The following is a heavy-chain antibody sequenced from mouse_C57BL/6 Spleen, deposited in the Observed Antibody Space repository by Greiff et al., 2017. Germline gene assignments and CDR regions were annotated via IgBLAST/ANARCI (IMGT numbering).Heavy chain of an antibody. J-gene: IGHJ1*03. CDR3: ATLYDGYYNWYFDV. CDR1: GYAFSSYW. CDR2: LYPGAGDT. Sequence: VQLQQSGPELVKPGASVKISCKASGYAFSSYWMNWVKQRHGKGLEWIGRLYPGAGDTNYNGKFKGKAKLTADKSSSTAYMQLSSLTSEDSAVYFCATLYDGYYNWYFDVWGTEPTVTVSS. D-gene: IGHD2-3*01. V-gene: IGHV1-82*01.